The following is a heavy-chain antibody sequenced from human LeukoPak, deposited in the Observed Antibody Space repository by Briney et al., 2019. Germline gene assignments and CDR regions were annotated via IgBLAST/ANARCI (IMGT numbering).Heavy chain of an antibody. CDR2: IIPILGIA. V-gene: IGHV1-69*04. D-gene: IGHD4-23*01. Sequence: ASVKVSCKASGYTFTSYGISWVRQAPGQGLEWMGRIIPILGIANYAQKFQGRVTITADKSTSTAYMELSSLRSEDTAVYYCARDPDDYGGNSPFDYWGQGTLVTVSS. CDR3: ARDPDDYGGNSPFDY. CDR1: GYTFTSYG. J-gene: IGHJ4*02.